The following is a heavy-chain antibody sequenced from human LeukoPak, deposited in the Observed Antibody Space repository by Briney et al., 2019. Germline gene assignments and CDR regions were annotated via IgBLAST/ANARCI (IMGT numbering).Heavy chain of an antibody. Sequence: SQTLPLTCTVSGGSISSGDYYWSWIRQPPGKGLEWIGYIYYSGSTYYNPSLKSRVTISVDTSKNQFSLKLSSVTAADTAVYYCARRLGYCSGGSCYRVFDPWGQGTLVTVSS. D-gene: IGHD2-15*01. CDR1: GGSISSGDYY. V-gene: IGHV4-30-4*01. CDR2: IYYSGST. J-gene: IGHJ5*02. CDR3: ARRLGYCSGGSCYRVFDP.